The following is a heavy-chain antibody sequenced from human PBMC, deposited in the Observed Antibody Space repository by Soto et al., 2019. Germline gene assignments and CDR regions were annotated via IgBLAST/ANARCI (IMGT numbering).Heavy chain of an antibody. Sequence: EVRLVESGGGLVQTGGSLRLSCVGSGFRFSAYWIHWVRQVPGRGLFWVSRIDNDGSATYADSVKGRFIISRDNAKNTVYLQMNSVTVEDTAVYYCARDSARTFDYWGQGTLVAVSS. CDR1: GFRFSAYW. D-gene: IGHD3-10*01. J-gene: IGHJ4*02. V-gene: IGHV3-74*01. CDR3: ARDSARTFDY. CDR2: IDNDGSA.